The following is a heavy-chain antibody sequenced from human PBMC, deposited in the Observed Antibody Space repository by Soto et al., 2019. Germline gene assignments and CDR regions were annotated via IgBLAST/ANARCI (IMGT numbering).Heavy chain of an antibody. CDR2: ISAYNGNT. J-gene: IGHJ4*02. V-gene: IGHV1-18*01. CDR1: GYSFTSYG. D-gene: IGHD1-26*01. Sequence: ASVKVSCKASGYSFTSYGISWVRQAPGQGLEWMGWISAYNGNTNYAQKLQGRVTMTTDTSTSTAYMELRSLRSEDTAGYYCARRLRNSGSYPSDYWGQRTLATGSA. CDR3: ARRLRNSGSYPSDY.